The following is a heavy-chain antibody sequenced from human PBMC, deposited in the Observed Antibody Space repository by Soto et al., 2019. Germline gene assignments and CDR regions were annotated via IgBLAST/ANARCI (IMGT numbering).Heavy chain of an antibody. CDR1: GFTFSSYG. CDR3: ARDRATVPTLWTMRQYGMDV. Sequence: QVQLVESGGGVVQPGRSLRLSCAASGFTFSSYGMHWVRQAPGKGLEWVAVIWYDGSNKYYATSVKGRFTISRDNSKNTLYLQMNSLRAEDTDVYYCARDRATVPTLWTMRQYGMDVWGQGTTVTVSS. CDR2: IWYDGSNK. D-gene: IGHD4-4*01. V-gene: IGHV3-33*01. J-gene: IGHJ6*02.